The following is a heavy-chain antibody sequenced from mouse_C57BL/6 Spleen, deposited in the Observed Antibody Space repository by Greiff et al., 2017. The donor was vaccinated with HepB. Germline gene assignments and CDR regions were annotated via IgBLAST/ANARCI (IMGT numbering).Heavy chain of an antibody. Sequence: EVQLQESGPGLVKPSQSLSLTCSVTGYSITSGYYWNWIRQFPGNKLEWMGYISYDGSNNYKPSLKNRISITRDTSKNQFFLKLNSVTTEDTATYYCARGGYYSNYAYAMDYWGQGTSVTVSS. J-gene: IGHJ4*01. CDR2: ISYDGSN. CDR1: GYSITSGYY. CDR3: ARGGYYSNYAYAMDY. D-gene: IGHD2-5*01. V-gene: IGHV3-6*01.